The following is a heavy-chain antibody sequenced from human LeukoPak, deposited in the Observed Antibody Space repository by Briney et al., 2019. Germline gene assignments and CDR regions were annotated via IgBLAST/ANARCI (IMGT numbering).Heavy chain of an antibody. V-gene: IGHV3-30*04. D-gene: IGHD2-2*01. J-gene: IGHJ6*03. Sequence: GGSLRLSCAGFRFTFRSYSMNSVRQAPGKGLEWVAVISYDGSNKYYADSVKGRFTISRDNSENTLYLQMNSLRAEDTALYYCARSATPYDYYYMDVWGKGTTVTVSS. CDR3: ARSATPYDYYYMDV. CDR2: ISYDGSNK. CDR1: RFTFRSYS.